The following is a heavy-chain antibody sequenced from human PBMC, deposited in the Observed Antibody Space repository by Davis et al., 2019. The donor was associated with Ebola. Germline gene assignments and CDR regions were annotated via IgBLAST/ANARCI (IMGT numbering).Heavy chain of an antibody. V-gene: IGHV3-72*01. Sequence: GESLKISCAASGFTFSDHYMDWVRQAPGKGLGWVARSRNKANGYTTEYAASAKGRFTISRDDSEKSLYLQMNSLKTEDTAVYYCARDLSGSYRNYWGQGTLVTVSS. CDR3: ARDLSGSYRNY. D-gene: IGHD1-26*01. J-gene: IGHJ4*02. CDR2: SRNKANGYTT. CDR1: GFTFSDHY.